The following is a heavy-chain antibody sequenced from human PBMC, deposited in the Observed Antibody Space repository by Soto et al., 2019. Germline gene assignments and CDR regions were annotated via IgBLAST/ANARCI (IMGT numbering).Heavy chain of an antibody. J-gene: IGHJ6*03. CDR2: IYSGGST. CDR3: AREMYNWNDMYYYYYMDV. V-gene: IGHV3-66*01. D-gene: IGHD1-1*01. Sequence: GGSLRLSCAASGFTVSSNYMSWVRQAPGKGLEWVSVIYSGGSTYYADSVKGRFTISRDNSKNTLYLQMNSLRAEDTAVYYCAREMYNWNDMYYYYYMDVWGKGTTVTAP. CDR1: GFTVSSNY.